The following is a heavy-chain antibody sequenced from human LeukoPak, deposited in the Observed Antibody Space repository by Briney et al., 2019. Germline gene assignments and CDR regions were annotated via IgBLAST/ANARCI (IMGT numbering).Heavy chain of an antibody. J-gene: IGHJ5*02. CDR2: VSSSSSYI. D-gene: IGHD6-13*01. Sequence: GGSLRLSCAASGFTFSSYSMNWVRQAPGKGLEWVSSVSSSSSYIYYADSVKGRFTISRDNAKNSLYLQMNSLRDEDTAVYYCARQGTSSSWYEDNWFDPWGQGTLVTVSS. V-gene: IGHV3-21*01. CDR3: ARQGTSSSWYEDNWFDP. CDR1: GFTFSSYS.